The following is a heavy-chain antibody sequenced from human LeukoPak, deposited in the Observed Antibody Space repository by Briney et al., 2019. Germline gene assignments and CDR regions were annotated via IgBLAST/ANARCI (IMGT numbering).Heavy chain of an antibody. CDR2: IYHSGST. D-gene: IGHD5-18*01. CDR3: AREDTAQNWFDP. CDR1: GGSISSSSYY. V-gene: IGHV4-39*02. J-gene: IGHJ5*02. Sequence: PSETLSLTCTVSGGSISSSSYYWGWIRQPPGKGLEWIGSIYHSGSTYYNPSLKSRVTISVDTSKNQFSLKLSSVTAADTAVYYCAREDTAQNWFDPWGQGTLVTVSS.